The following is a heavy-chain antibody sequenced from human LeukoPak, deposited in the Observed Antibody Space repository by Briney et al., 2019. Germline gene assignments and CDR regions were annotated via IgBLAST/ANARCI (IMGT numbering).Heavy chain of an antibody. CDR3: ARDSGAYYGSGKDF. CDR2: IWYDGSNQ. D-gene: IGHD3-10*01. V-gene: IGHV3-33*01. J-gene: IGHJ4*02. Sequence: GGSLRLSCSASGFTFSDYGMHWVRQAPGKGLEWVAVIWYDGSNQHYADSVKGRFTISRDNSRNTLYLQMNILRAEDTALYYCARDSGAYYGSGKDFWGQGTLVTVSS. CDR1: GFTFSDYG.